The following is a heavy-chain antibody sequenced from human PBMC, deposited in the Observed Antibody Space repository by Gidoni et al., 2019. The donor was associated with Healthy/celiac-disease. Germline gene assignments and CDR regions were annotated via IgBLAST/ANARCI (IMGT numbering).Heavy chain of an antibody. D-gene: IGHD3-10*01. Sequence: QVQLQQSGAGLLKPSETLSLTCAVYGGSFSGYYWSWIRQPPGKGLEWIGEINHSGSTNYNPSLKSRVTISVDTSKNQFSLKLSSVTAADTAVYYCARTGRITMVRGVPFQHWGQGTLVTVSS. CDR2: INHSGST. J-gene: IGHJ1*01. CDR1: GGSFSGYY. CDR3: ARTGRITMVRGVPFQH. V-gene: IGHV4-34*01.